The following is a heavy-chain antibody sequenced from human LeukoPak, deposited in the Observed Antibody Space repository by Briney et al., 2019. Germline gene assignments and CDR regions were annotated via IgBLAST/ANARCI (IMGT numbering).Heavy chain of an antibody. J-gene: IGHJ6*03. Sequence: VASVKVSCTASGGTFSSYAISWVRQAPGQGLEWMGGIIPIFGTTNYAQKFQDRVTITADKSTSTAYMELSSLSSEDAAVYYCARVVGLTGYSSSWYSGYYYYMDVWGKGTTVTVSS. CDR2: IIPIFGTT. CDR1: GGTFSSYA. V-gene: IGHV1-69*06. D-gene: IGHD6-13*01. CDR3: ARVVGLTGYSSSWYSGYYYYMDV.